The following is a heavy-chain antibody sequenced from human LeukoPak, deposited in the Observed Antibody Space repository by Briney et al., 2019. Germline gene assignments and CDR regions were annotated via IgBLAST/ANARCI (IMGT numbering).Heavy chain of an antibody. J-gene: IGHJ4*02. D-gene: IGHD3-3*01. V-gene: IGHV3-33*01. CDR1: GFTFSSYG. CDR3: ARDFFRYDY. Sequence: GGSLRLSCAASGFTFSSYGMHWVRQAPGEGLEWVAVVWYDGSNKYYADSVKGRFTISRDNSKNTLYLQMNSLRAEDTAVYYCARDFFRYDYWGQGTLVTVSS. CDR2: VWYDGSNK.